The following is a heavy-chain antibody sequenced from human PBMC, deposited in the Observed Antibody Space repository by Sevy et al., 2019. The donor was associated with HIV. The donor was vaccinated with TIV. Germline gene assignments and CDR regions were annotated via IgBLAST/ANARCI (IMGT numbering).Heavy chain of an antibody. CDR3: AGARYDSSGSFDAFDI. J-gene: IGHJ3*02. V-gene: IGHV3-23*01. CDR2: IFRSGDVT. D-gene: IGHD3-22*01. CDR1: GFTFSSYA. Sequence: GGSLRLSCTASGFTFSSYAMNWVRQAPGKGLERVSTIFRSGDVTYYADSVKGRFTISRDNSRNTLYLQMNSLRAEDTAVYYCAGARYDSSGSFDAFDIWRQGTMVTVSS.